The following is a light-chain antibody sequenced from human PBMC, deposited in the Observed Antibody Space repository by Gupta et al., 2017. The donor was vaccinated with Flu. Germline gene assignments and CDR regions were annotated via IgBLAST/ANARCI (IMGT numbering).Light chain of an antibody. CDR3: QHYNDWPPLT. V-gene: IGKV3-15*01. CDR1: QSVTTN. CDR2: GAS. Sequence: ASLSCRASQSVTTNLAWYQQKPGQPPRLLIYGASTRATGVPARFSGSGSGTDFTLTITSLQSEDFAVYYCQHYNDWPPLTFGPGTRVDVK. J-gene: IGKJ3*01.